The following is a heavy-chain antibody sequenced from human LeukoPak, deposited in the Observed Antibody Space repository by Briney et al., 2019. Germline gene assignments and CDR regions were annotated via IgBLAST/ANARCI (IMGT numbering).Heavy chain of an antibody. Sequence: SETLSLTCTVSGGSISSSSYYWGWIRQPPGEGLEWIASVYSTGNTFYNPSLKSEVTISVDTSKNQFSLRLSAVTAADTAVYYCARDLNRRGEFDYWGQGTPVTVSS. D-gene: IGHD3-10*01. CDR3: ARDLNRRGEFDY. V-gene: IGHV4-39*07. CDR2: VYSTGNT. J-gene: IGHJ4*02. CDR1: GGSISSSSYY.